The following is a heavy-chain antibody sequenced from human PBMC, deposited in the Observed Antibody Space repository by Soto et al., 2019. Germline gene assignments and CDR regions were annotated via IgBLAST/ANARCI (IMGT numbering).Heavy chain of an antibody. CDR3: ARVFSSGIGCMYYFDF. CDR1: SDSIAGENW. V-gene: IGHV4-4*02. CDR2: VFHTGGT. Sequence: QVQLQESGPGLVKPSETLSLTCTVSSDSIAGENWWSWVRQPPGLGLEWIGEVFHTGGTNYNPSLKSRVTMEVDKSKNQFSLKLISATAADTAVYYCARVFSSGIGCMYYFDFWGQGTLVSVSS. D-gene: IGHD2-8*01. J-gene: IGHJ4*02.